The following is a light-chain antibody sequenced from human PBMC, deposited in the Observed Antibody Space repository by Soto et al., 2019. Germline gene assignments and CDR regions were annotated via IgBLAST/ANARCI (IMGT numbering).Light chain of an antibody. J-gene: IGLJ2*01. CDR1: SSNIGSNY. CDR3: AAWDDSLSGVV. V-gene: IGLV1-47*01. Sequence: QSVLTQPPSASGTPGQRVTISCSGSSSNIGSNYVYWYQQLPGTAPKLLIYRNNQRPSGVPDRFSGSKSGTSASLAISGLRFEDEADYYCAAWDDSLSGVVFGGGTKRTVL. CDR2: RNN.